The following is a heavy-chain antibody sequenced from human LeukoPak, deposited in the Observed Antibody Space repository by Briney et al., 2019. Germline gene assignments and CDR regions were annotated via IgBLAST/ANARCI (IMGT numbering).Heavy chain of an antibody. CDR1: GGSISSYY. CDR2: IYYSGST. D-gene: IGHD3-3*01. V-gene: IGHV4-59*01. J-gene: IGHJ5*02. Sequence: SETLFLTCTVSGGSISSYYWSWIRQPPGKGLEWIGYIYYSGSTSYNPSLKSRVTISVDTSKNQFSLKLSSVTAADTAVYYCARGRDDFWSGYSNWFDPWGQGTLVTVSS. CDR3: ARGRDDFWSGYSNWFDP.